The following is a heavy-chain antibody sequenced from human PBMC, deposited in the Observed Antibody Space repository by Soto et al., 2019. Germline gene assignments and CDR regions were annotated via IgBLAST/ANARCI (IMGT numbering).Heavy chain of an antibody. CDR3: ARDLDTYYYGSGYLNTQGWFDP. V-gene: IGHV4-4*02. Sequence: SETLSLTCAVSGGSISSSNWWSWVRQPPGKGLEWIGEIYHSGSTNYNPSLKSRVTISVDKSKNQFSLKLSSVTAADTAVYYCARDLDTYYYGSGYLNTQGWFDPWGQGTLVTVSS. J-gene: IGHJ5*02. CDR1: GGSISSSNW. CDR2: IYHSGST. D-gene: IGHD3-10*01.